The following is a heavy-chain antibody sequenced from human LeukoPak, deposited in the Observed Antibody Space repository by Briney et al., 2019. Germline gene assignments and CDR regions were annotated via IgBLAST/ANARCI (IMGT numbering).Heavy chain of an antibody. CDR2: INAGNGNT. CDR3: ARGVPGGFDI. CDR1: GYTFTTYD. Sequence: GESLKISCKGSGYTFTTYDIHWVRQAPGQRLEWMGWINAGNGNTKNSQKFQGRVTIARDTFASTAYMELSSLRSEDTAVYYCARGVPGGFDIWGQGTMVTVSS. D-gene: IGHD3-10*01. J-gene: IGHJ3*02. V-gene: IGHV1-3*01.